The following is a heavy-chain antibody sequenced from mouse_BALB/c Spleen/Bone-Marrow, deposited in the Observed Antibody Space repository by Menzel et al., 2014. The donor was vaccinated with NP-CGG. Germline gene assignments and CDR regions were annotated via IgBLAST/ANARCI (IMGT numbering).Heavy chain of an antibody. CDR2: ISYSGNA. J-gene: IGHJ2*01. V-gene: IGHV3-8*02. CDR3: ARGNGYHFDY. CDR1: GDSITSSY. D-gene: IGHD1-2*01. Sequence: EVQGVESGPSLVKPSQTLSLTCSVTGDSITSSYWNWIRKFPGNKLEYMGYISYSGNAYYNPSLKSRISLTRDTSKNXYHLQLNSVTTEDTATYFCARGNGYHFDYWGQGTTLTVSS.